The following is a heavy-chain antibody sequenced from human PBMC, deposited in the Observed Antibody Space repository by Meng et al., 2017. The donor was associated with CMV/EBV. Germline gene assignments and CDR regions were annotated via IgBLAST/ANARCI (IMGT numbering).Heavy chain of an antibody. CDR1: GFTFSSYA. D-gene: IGHD3/OR15-3a*01. Sequence: GESLKISCAASGFTFSSYAMHWVRQAPGKGLEWVAVISYDGSNKYYADSVKGRFTISRDNSKNTLYLQMNSLRAEDTAVYYCARDDFDYYGMAVWGQGTTVTVSS. CDR2: ISYDGSNK. V-gene: IGHV3-30*04. J-gene: IGHJ6*02. CDR3: ARDDFDYYGMAV.